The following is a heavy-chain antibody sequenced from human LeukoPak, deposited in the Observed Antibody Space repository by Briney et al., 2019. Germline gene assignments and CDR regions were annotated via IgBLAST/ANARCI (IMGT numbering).Heavy chain of an antibody. Sequence: GGALRLSCAASGFTLSSYAMSWVRQAPGKGPEWGSAIIGSGGSTYYADSVKGRFTISRDNSKNTLYLQMNSVRAEDTGVYYCAKGEEDVVVPAPDAFDIWGQGTMVTVSS. V-gene: IGHV3-23*01. CDR2: IIGSGGST. D-gene: IGHD2-2*01. CDR1: GFTLSSYA. J-gene: IGHJ3*02. CDR3: AKGEEDVVVPAPDAFDI.